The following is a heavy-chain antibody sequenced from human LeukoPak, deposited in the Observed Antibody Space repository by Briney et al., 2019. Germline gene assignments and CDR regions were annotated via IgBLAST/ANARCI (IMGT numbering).Heavy chain of an antibody. D-gene: IGHD3-22*01. CDR1: GGSISSSSYY. J-gene: IGHJ5*02. V-gene: IGHV4-39*01. CDR3: ARTYYYDSSGYYSPNNWFDP. Sequence: TSETLSLTCTVSGGSISSSSYYWVWIRQPPGKGLEWIGSIYYSGSTYYNPSLKSRVTISVDTSKNQFSLKLSSVTAADTAVYYCARTYYYDSSGYYSPNNWFDPWGQGTLVTVSS. CDR2: IYYSGST.